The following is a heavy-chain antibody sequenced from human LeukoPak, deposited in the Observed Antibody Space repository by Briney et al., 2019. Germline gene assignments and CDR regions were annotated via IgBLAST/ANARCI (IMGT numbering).Heavy chain of an antibody. Sequence: PSETLSLTCAVYGGSFSGYYWSWIRQPPGKGLEWIGEINHSGSTNYNPSLKSRVTISVDTSKNQFSLKPSSVTAADTAVYYCARLIGTRPPFDYWGQGTLVTVSS. J-gene: IGHJ4*02. V-gene: IGHV4-34*01. CDR1: GGSFSGYY. CDR3: ARLIGTRPPFDY. CDR2: INHSGST.